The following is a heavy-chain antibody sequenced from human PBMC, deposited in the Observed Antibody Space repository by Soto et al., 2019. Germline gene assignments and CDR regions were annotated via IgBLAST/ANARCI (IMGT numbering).Heavy chain of an antibody. Sequence: QVQLQQSGPGLVKPSETLSLTCSVSSGPSSSHNWGWIRQPPGSGLEWIGYVYSTGGTSYNPSLTSRVTISADTSTNHISLTLTSVTAADTAVYYCVRKWIGNLHGLVDVWGLGTTVRVSS. V-gene: IGHV4-59*08. D-gene: IGHD3-10*01. CDR2: VYSTGGT. CDR3: VRKWIGNLHGLVDV. CDR1: SGPSSSHN. J-gene: IGHJ6*02.